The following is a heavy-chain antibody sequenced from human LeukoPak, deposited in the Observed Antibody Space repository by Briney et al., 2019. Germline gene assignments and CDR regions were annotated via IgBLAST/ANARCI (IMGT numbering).Heavy chain of an antibody. J-gene: IGHJ4*02. CDR2: ISGSGGST. CDR1: GFTFTSYG. Sequence: GRSLRLSCAASGFTFTSYGMSWVRQAPGKGLEWVSVISGSGGSTNYADSVKGRFTISRDNFKNTLYLQMNSLRAEDTAVYYCAKDGWNDIPDYWGQGTLVTVSS. CDR3: AKDGWNDIPDY. V-gene: IGHV3-23*01. D-gene: IGHD1-1*01.